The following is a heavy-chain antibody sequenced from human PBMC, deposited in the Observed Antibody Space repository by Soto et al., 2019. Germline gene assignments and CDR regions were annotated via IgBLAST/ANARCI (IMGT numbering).Heavy chain of an antibody. Sequence: DVNLLQSGGGSAQPGGSLRLSCATSGFAFSTYAMTWVRQVPGRGLEWVSTILPDETGFYTVSVKGRFTISRDNFRGILYLQMNDLWVEDAAIYFCAKDRLPTSGQRFYFDSGGQGRLVTFSS. D-gene: IGHD2-15*01. CDR3: AKDRLPTSGQRFYFDS. J-gene: IGHJ4*02. CDR1: GFAFSTYA. CDR2: ILPDETG. V-gene: IGHV3-23*01.